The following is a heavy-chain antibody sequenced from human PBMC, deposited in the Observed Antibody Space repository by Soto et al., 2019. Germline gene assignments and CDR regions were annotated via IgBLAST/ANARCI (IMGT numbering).Heavy chain of an antibody. V-gene: IGHV4-30-4*01. CDR1: GVSINRGDYY. CDR2: IYYNGDT. D-gene: IGHD3-3*01. Sequence: QVRLQESGPKLVRPSQTLSLTCSVSGVSINRGDYYWSWIRQSPGRGLEWIGSIYYNGDTNYNPYLGSRVTMSVYTSKNQFFLHLQSVVAADTPVYFCGREGGDFVQVPYYWGQGTLITVSS. J-gene: IGHJ4*02. CDR3: GREGGDFVQVPYY.